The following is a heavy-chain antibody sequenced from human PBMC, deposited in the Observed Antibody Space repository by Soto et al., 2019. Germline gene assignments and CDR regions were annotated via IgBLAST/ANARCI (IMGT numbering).Heavy chain of an antibody. CDR1: GGTFSSYA. CDR3: ARTGETGGYYYYGMDV. Sequence: QVQLVQSGAEVKKPGSSVKVSCKASGGTFSSYAISWVRQAPGQGLEWMGGIIPIFGTANYAQKFQGRVTITADNSTSTAYMELSSLRSEDTAVYYCARTGETGGYYYYGMDVWGQGTTVTVSS. V-gene: IGHV1-69*06. CDR2: IIPIFGTA. D-gene: IGHD3-10*01. J-gene: IGHJ6*02.